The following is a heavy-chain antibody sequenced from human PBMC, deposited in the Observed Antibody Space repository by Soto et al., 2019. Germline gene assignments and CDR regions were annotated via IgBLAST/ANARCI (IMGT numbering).Heavy chain of an antibody. Sequence: QVQLVQSGVEVKKPGASVKVSCKASGYTFTDYAISWVRQAPGRGLEWMGWVNTYNGNPNYAQIFQCRVTMTTDTSTDTAYMELRSLKSDDSAVYYCARDSHYSTSWQRFDSWGQGTLVTVSS. CDR3: ARDSHYSTSWQRFDS. CDR1: GYTFTDYA. J-gene: IGHJ4*02. CDR2: VNTYNGNP. D-gene: IGHD6-13*01. V-gene: IGHV1-18*01.